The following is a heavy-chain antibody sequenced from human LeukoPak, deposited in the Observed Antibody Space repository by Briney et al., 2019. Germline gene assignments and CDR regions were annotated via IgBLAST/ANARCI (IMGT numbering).Heavy chain of an antibody. J-gene: IGHJ4*02. Sequence: PGGSLRLSCAASGFTFSSYSMNWVRQAPGKGLEWVSSISSSSSYIYYADSVKGRFPISRDNAKNSLYLQMNSLRAEDTAVYYCARDSGVVAAITSYFDYWGQGTLVTVSS. D-gene: IGHD2-15*01. V-gene: IGHV3-21*01. CDR1: GFTFSSYS. CDR2: ISSSSSYI. CDR3: ARDSGVVAAITSYFDY.